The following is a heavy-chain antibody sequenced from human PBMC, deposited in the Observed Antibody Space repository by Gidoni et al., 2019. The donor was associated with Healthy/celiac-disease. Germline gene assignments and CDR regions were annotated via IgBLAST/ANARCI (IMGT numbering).Heavy chain of an antibody. Sequence: EVQLLESVGGLVQPGGSLRLSCAASRFTFSSYAMSWVRQAPGKGLEWVSAISGSGGSTYYADSVKGRFTISRDNSKNTLYLQMNSLRAEDTAVYYCAKVLMGDSGWEFDYWGQGTLVTVSS. CDR3: AKVLMGDSGWEFDY. CDR2: ISGSGGST. J-gene: IGHJ4*02. CDR1: RFTFSSYA. D-gene: IGHD6-19*01. V-gene: IGHV3-23*01.